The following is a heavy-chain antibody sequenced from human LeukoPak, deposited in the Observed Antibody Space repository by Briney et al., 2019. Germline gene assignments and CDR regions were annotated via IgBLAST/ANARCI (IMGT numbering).Heavy chain of an antibody. Sequence: SETLSLTCTVSGGSISSYYWSWIRQPPGKGLEWIGYIYYSGSTNYNPSLKSRVTISEDTSKNQFSLKLSSVTAADTAVYYCARDLSAYDSSGYFPLGVFDIWGQGTMVTVSS. J-gene: IGHJ3*02. CDR3: ARDLSAYDSSGYFPLGVFDI. CDR1: GGSISSYY. V-gene: IGHV4-59*01. CDR2: IYYSGST. D-gene: IGHD3-22*01.